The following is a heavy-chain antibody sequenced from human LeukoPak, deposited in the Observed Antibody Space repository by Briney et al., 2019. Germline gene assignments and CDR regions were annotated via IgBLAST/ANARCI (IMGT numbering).Heavy chain of an antibody. CDR2: ISGSGGRT. D-gene: IGHD6-25*01. V-gene: IGHV3-23*01. CDR1: GFTLSIYA. J-gene: IGHJ6*02. Sequence: GGSLRLSCAASGFTLSIYAMSWVRQAPGKGLEWVPAISGSGGRTYYADSVKGRFTISRDNSKNTLYLQMNSLRAEDTAVYYCAKSISGRYDCYGMDVWGQGTTVTVSS. CDR3: AKSISGRYDCYGMDV.